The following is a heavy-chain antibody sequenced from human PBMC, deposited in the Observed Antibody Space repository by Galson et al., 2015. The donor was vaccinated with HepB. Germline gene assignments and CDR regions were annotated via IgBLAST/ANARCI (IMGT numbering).Heavy chain of an antibody. V-gene: IGHV3-15*01. D-gene: IGHD3-10*01. CDR1: GFTFSNAW. Sequence: SLRLSCAASGFTFSNAWMSWVRQAPGKGLEWVGRIKSKTDGGTTDYAAPVKGRFTISRDDSKNTLYLQMNSLKTEDTAVYYCTSRVVWFGGLSSWGQGTLVTVSS. CDR2: IKSKTDGGTT. J-gene: IGHJ4*02. CDR3: TSRVVWFGGLSS.